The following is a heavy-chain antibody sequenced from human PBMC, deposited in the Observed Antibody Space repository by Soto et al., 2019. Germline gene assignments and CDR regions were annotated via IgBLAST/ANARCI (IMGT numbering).Heavy chain of an antibody. CDR1: GFTFGGSA. V-gene: IGHV3-73*01. CDR2: IRSKTNSYAT. J-gene: IGHJ4*02. Sequence: PGGSLRLSCAASGFTFGGSAMHWVRQASGKGLEWVGHIRSKTNSYATAYAESVKGRFTISRDDSMNTAYLQMNSLRAEDTAVYYCARAYTAMATPYFDYWGQGTLVTVSS. CDR3: ARAYTAMATPYFDY. D-gene: IGHD5-18*01.